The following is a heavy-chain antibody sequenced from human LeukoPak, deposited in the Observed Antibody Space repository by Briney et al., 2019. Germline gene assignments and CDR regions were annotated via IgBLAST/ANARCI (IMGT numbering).Heavy chain of an antibody. CDR1: GFTFSTYY. CDR3: ARVGLDRRGYSGYEAFDY. D-gene: IGHD5-12*01. Sequence: GGSLRLSCAASGFTFSTYYMNWVRQAPGKGLELVSSISTSSSYIYYADAVKGRFTISRDNAKNSLYLQINSLRAEDTAVYYCARVGLDRRGYSGYEAFDYWGQGTLVTVSS. V-gene: IGHV3-21*01. CDR2: ISTSSSYI. J-gene: IGHJ4*02.